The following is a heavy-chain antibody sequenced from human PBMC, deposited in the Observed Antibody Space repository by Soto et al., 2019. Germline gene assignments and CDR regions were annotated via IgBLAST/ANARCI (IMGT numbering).Heavy chain of an antibody. CDR3: AKDLRRGFGVVKGYFDY. CDR2: ISGSGGST. D-gene: IGHD3-3*01. Sequence: GGSLRLSCAASGFTFSSYAMSWVRQAPGKGLEWVSAISGSGGSTYYADSVKGRFTISRDNSKNTLYLQMNSLRAEDTAVYYCAKDLRRGFGVVKGYFDYWGQGTLVTVSS. J-gene: IGHJ4*02. V-gene: IGHV3-23*01. CDR1: GFTFSSYA.